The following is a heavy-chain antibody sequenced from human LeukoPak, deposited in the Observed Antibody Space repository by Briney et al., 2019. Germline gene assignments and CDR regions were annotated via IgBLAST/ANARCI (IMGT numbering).Heavy chain of an antibody. J-gene: IGHJ4*02. CDR3: ARMRHSPYSGSPEGASYFDY. Sequence: PSETLSLTCTVSGGSISSSSYYWGWIRQPPGKGLEWIGSIYYSGSTYYNPSLKSRVTISVDTSKNQFSLKLSSVTAADTAVYYCARMRHSPYSGSPEGASYFDYWGQGTLVTVSS. D-gene: IGHD1-26*01. CDR2: IYYSGST. CDR1: GGSISSSSYY. V-gene: IGHV4-39*07.